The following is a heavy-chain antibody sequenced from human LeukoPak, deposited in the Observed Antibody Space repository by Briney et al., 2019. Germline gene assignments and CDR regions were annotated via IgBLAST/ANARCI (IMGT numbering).Heavy chain of an antibody. CDR2: ISGSGGST. CDR3: ARFDYGDYEGYFDY. V-gene: IGHV3-23*01. J-gene: IGHJ4*02. Sequence: PGGSLRLSCAASGFTFSNYAMSWVRQAPGKGLEWVSGISGSGGSTYYADSVKGRFTISRDNSNYTLYLQMNSLRAEDTAVYYCARFDYGDYEGYFDYWGQGTLVTVST. CDR1: GFTFSNYA. D-gene: IGHD4-17*01.